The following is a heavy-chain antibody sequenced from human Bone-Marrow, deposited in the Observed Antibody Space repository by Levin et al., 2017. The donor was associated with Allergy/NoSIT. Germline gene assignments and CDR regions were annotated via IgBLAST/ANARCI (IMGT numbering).Heavy chain of an antibody. CDR2: IYWDDDK. J-gene: IGHJ5*02. Sequence: SGPTLVKPTQTLTLTCDFSGFSLSNSRMGVGWIRQPPGKALEWLAVIYWDDDKRYSPSLENRLTITKDTSKNQVVLTMTHMDPLDTARYYCARLPYNWSDNWFDPWGRGTLVTVSS. CDR1: GFSLSNSRMG. V-gene: IGHV2-5*02. CDR3: ARLPYNWSDNWFDP. D-gene: IGHD1-1*01.